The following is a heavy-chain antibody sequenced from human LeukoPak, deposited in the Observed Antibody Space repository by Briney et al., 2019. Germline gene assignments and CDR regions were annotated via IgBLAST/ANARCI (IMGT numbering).Heavy chain of an antibody. D-gene: IGHD2-21*01. CDR1: GFTVSNNY. CDR2: IYSGGTT. Sequence: PGGSLRLSCAASGFTVSNNYMSWVRQAPGKGLEWVSVIYSGGTTYYADSVKGRFTISRDNSKNTLYLQMSSLRAEDTAMYYCAREAYEHIGYPFDYWGQGTLVTVSS. CDR3: AREAYEHIGYPFDY. J-gene: IGHJ4*02. V-gene: IGHV3-53*01.